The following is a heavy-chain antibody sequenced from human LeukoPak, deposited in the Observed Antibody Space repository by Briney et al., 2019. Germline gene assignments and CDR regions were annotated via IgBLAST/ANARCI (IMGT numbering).Heavy chain of an antibody. CDR2: VSPYNGNT. D-gene: IGHD3-10*01. V-gene: IGHV1-18*01. J-gene: IGHJ4*02. CDR3: ARNGRVRRVVKDLFEY. CDR1: GYTFTDYD. Sequence: ASVKVSCKTSGYTFTDYDITWVRQAPGQGLEWMGRVSPYNGNTYYSQTFQGRVAIAKDTSTGTAYLDLKNLRADDTAMYYCARNGRVRRVVKDLFEYWGQGTLVAVSS.